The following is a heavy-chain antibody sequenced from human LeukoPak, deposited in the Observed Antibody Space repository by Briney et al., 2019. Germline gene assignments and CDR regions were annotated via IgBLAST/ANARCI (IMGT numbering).Heavy chain of an antibody. CDR3: ARDRWLGY. V-gene: IGHV1-69*04. Sequence: SVKVSCNASGGTLSFYAINWVRQAPGQGLEWMGRIIPIPGMANYAQKFQGRVTITADSSTSTAYMEVSSLRPEDTAVYYCARDRWLGYWGQGTLVTVSS. CDR1: GGTLSFYA. D-gene: IGHD5-12*01. J-gene: IGHJ4*02. CDR2: IIPIPGMA.